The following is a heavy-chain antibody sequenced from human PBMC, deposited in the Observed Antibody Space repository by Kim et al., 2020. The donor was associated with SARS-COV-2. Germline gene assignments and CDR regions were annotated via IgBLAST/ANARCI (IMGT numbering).Heavy chain of an antibody. CDR2: INSDGSTT. D-gene: IGHD3-22*01. CDR1: GFTFSSQW. J-gene: IGHJ3*02. CDR3: ARALSSAAFDI. Sequence: GGSLRLSCAASGFTFSSQWMHWVRQAPGKGPVWVSRINSDGSTTTYADSVKGRFTISRDNAKNTLYLQMNSLRAEDTAVYYCARALSSAAFDIWGQGTMVTVSS. V-gene: IGHV3-74*01.